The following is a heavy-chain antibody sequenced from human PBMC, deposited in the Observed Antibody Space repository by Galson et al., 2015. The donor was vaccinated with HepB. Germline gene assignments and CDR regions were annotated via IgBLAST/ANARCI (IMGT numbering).Heavy chain of an antibody. CDR1: GYTFTSYG. D-gene: IGHD3-3*01. V-gene: IGHV1-18*01. J-gene: IGHJ5*02. CDR3: ARTSYDFWSGPPWYNWFDP. CDR2: ISAYNGNT. Sequence: SVKVSCKASGYTFTSYGISWVRQAPGQGLEWMGWISAYNGNTNYAQKLQGRVTMTTDTSTSTAYMELRSLRSDDTAVYYCARTSYDFWSGPPWYNWFDPWGQGTLVTVSS.